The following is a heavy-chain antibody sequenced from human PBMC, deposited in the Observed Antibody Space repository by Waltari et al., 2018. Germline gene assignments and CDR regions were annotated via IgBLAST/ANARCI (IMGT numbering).Heavy chain of an antibody. V-gene: IGHV5-51*01. CDR3: ARGLVVTRGYDAFDI. CDR2: IYPGDSDT. D-gene: IGHD2-21*02. Sequence: VQLVQSGAAVKKPGESLKISCEGSGYSFTSYWLGWVRQMPGKGLEWMGIIYPGDSDTRYSPSFQGQVTISADKSISTAYLQWSSLKASDTAMYYCARGLVVTRGYDAFDIWGQGTMVTVSS. J-gene: IGHJ3*02. CDR1: GYSFTSYW.